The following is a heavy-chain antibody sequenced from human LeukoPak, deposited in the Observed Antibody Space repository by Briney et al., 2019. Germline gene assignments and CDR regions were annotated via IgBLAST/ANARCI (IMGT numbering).Heavy chain of an antibody. D-gene: IGHD1/OR15-1a*01. V-gene: IGHV4-4*07. J-gene: IGHJ4*02. CDR3: ARGEHSVDS. CDR1: GGAIRSHY. CDR2: IYSNGYT. Sequence: SETLSLTCTVSGGAIRSHYWNWIRQPAGKGLEWIGRIYSNGYTNDNPSLKSRITMSVDMSKNQFSLRLNSVTAADTAVYYCARGEHSVDSWGQGMLVTVSS.